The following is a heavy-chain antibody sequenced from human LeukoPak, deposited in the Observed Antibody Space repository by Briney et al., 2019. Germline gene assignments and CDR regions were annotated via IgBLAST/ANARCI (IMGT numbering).Heavy chain of an antibody. D-gene: IGHD3-22*01. V-gene: IGHV1-8*01. J-gene: IGHJ4*02. CDR1: GYTFTSYD. CDR2: MNPNSGNT. CDR3: ARDYYDSSGYYSYYFDY. Sequence: GASVKVSCKASGYTFTSYDINWVRQATGQGLEWMGWMNPNSGNTGYAQKFQGRVTMTRNTSISTAYMELSSLRSEDTAVYYCARDYYDSSGYYSYYFDYWGQGTLVTVSS.